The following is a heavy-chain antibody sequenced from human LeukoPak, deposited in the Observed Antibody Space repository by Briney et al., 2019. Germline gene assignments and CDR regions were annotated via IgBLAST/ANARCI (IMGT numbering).Heavy chain of an antibody. J-gene: IGHJ3*02. Sequence: SETLSLTCTVSGGSISGYYWVWIRQPPGKGLEWIGYIYYSGNTNYNPSLKSRVTMSVDTSNNQFSLKLSSLTAADTAVYYCARGRQFGIQLWPYAFDIWGQGTMVTVSS. CDR1: GGSISGYY. V-gene: IGHV4-59*01. CDR3: ARGRQFGIQLWPYAFDI. D-gene: IGHD5-18*01. CDR2: IYYSGNT.